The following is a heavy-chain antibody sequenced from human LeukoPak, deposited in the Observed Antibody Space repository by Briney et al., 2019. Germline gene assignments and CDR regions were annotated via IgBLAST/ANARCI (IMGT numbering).Heavy chain of an antibody. Sequence: PSETLSLTCTVSGGSISIYYWSWIRQPAGKGLEWIGRIYTSGSTNYNPSLKSRVTMSVDTSKNQFSLKLSSVTAADTAVYYCARDQRYYDSSGYYPSYWYFDLWGRGTLVTVSS. V-gene: IGHV4-4*07. D-gene: IGHD3-22*01. CDR1: GGSISIYY. CDR2: IYTSGST. J-gene: IGHJ2*01. CDR3: ARDQRYYDSSGYYPSYWYFDL.